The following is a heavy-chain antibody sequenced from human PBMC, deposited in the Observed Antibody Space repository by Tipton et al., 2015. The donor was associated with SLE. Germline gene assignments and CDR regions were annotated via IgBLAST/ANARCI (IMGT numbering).Heavy chain of an antibody. CDR3: ARVRPPLSIFGVVKGTDYYYMDV. CDR1: GVSFSDYF. V-gene: IGHV4-34*01. Sequence: TLSLTCAVYGVSFSDYFWNWIRQSPGKGLEWIGEVNHSGSTDYHPSLKSRVTMSVDTSKNQFSLKLTSLTAADTAVYYCARVRPPLSIFGVVKGTDYYYMDVWGKGTTVTVSS. D-gene: IGHD3-3*01. CDR2: VNHSGST. J-gene: IGHJ6*03.